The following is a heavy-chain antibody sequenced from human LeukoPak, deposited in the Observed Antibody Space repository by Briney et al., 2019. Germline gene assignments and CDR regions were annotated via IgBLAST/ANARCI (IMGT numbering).Heavy chain of an antibody. J-gene: IGHJ5*02. D-gene: IGHD3-10*01. CDR2: INPNSGGT. V-gene: IGHV1-2*04. Sequence: ASVKVSCKASGYTFTGYYMHWVRQAPGQGIEWMGWINPNSGGTNYAQKFQGWVTMTRDTSISTAYMELSRLRSDDTAVYYCARGHYYGSGSYPEYNWFDPWGQGTLVTVSS. CDR1: GYTFTGYY. CDR3: ARGHYYGSGSYPEYNWFDP.